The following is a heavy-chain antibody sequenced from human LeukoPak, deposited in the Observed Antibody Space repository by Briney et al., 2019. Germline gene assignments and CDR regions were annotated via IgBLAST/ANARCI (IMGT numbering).Heavy chain of an antibody. V-gene: IGHV4-4*02. J-gene: IGHJ2*01. CDR2: IYHSGST. CDR1: GGSISSSNW. Sequence: SGTLSLTCAVSGGSISSSNWWSWVRQPPGEGLEWIGEIYHSGSTNYNPSLKSRVTISVDKSKNQFSLKLSSVTAADTAVYYCARGGDYGDYGYFDLWGRGTLVTVSS. D-gene: IGHD4-17*01. CDR3: ARGGDYGDYGYFDL.